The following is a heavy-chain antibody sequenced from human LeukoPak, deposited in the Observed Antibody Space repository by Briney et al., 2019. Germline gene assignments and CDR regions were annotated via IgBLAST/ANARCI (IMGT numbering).Heavy chain of an antibody. D-gene: IGHD3-22*01. CDR3: AKGQRSYYDSSGYYYGY. Sequence: SETLSLTCTVSGGSISSSSYYWGWIRQPPGKGLKWIGSINHSGSTNYNPSLKSRVTISVDTSKNQFSLKLSSVTAADTAVYYCAKGQRSYYDSSGYYYGYWGQGTLVTVSS. CDR1: GGSISSSSYY. CDR2: INHSGST. V-gene: IGHV4-39*07. J-gene: IGHJ4*02.